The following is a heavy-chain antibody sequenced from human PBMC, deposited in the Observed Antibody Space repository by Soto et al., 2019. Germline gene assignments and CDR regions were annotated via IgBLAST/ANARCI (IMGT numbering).Heavy chain of an antibody. CDR3: TRGRSTGWHYLDY. J-gene: IGHJ4*02. V-gene: IGHV6-1*01. Sequence: SQTLSLTCAISGDFVASNSAAWNRIRQSPARGLEWLGRTYYRSKWYNEYAVSVKSRISINPDTSKNQFSLQLSSVTPDDTAVYYCTRGRSTGWHYLDYWGQGNLVTVSS. D-gene: IGHD6-19*01. CDR2: TYYRSKWYN. CDR1: GDFVASNSAA.